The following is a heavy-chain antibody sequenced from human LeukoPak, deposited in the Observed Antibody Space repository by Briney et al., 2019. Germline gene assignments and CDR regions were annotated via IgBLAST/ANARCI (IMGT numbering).Heavy chain of an antibody. CDR3: AKELRQWRWILHY. V-gene: IGHV3-30*18. J-gene: IGHJ4*02. CDR2: MVDDGSEK. CDR1: GFTFSSYG. D-gene: IGHD6-19*01. Sequence: GRSLRLSCAASGFTFSSYGMHWVRLAPDRGLEWMAVMVDDGSEKFYADSVKRRFTISRDNSKNMLYLQMNSLRPEDTAVYYCAKELRQWRWILHYWGQGALVTVSS.